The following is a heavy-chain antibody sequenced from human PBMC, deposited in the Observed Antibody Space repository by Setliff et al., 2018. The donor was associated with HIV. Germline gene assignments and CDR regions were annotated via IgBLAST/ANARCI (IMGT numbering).Heavy chain of an antibody. CDR2: IFSNDEK. D-gene: IGHD3-10*01. J-gene: IGHJ4*02. V-gene: IGHV2-26*01. Sequence: SGPTLVNPTETLTLTCTVSGFSLSNARMGVSWIRQPPGKALEWLAHIFSNDEKSHSTSLKSRLTISKDTSKSQVVLTMTNMDPVDTATYYCARITGWGYYGSGTFGYWGQGTLVTVSS. CDR1: GFSLSNARMG. CDR3: ARITGWGYYGSGTFGY.